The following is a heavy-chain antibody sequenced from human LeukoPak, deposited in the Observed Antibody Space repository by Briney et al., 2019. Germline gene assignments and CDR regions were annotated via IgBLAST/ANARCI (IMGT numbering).Heavy chain of an antibody. Sequence: GGSLRLSCAASGFTLRSYWVYWVRQAPGKGLVWVSRVNGDGSSTTYADSVKGRFTISRDNAKNTLYLQMNSLRAEDTAVYYCGRIKGYSYDYWGQGTLVTVSS. D-gene: IGHD5-18*01. V-gene: IGHV3-74*01. CDR1: GFTLRSYW. CDR3: GRIKGYSYDY. CDR2: VNGDGSST. J-gene: IGHJ4*02.